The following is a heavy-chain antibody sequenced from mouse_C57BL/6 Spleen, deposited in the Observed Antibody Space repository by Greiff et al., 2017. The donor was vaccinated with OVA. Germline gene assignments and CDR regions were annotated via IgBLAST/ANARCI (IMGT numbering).Heavy chain of an antibody. J-gene: IGHJ4*01. CDR3: ARGVIYYYGSSPPPVDY. CDR2: ISSGGSYT. D-gene: IGHD1-1*01. Sequence: EVQLVESGGDLVKPGGSLKLSCAASGFTFSSYGMSWVRQTPDKRLEWVATISSGGSYTYYPDSVQGRFTISRDNAKNPLYLQMNSLKSEDTAMYYCARGVIYYYGSSPPPVDYWGQGTSVTVSS. V-gene: IGHV5-6*01. CDR1: GFTFSSYG.